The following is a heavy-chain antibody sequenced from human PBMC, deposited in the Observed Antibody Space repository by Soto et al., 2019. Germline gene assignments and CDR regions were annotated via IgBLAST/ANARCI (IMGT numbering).Heavy chain of an antibody. CDR3: ARYPTSLNNWFDP. V-gene: IGHV1-69*06. J-gene: IGHJ5*02. Sequence: QIHLVQSGAEVKKPGSSVKISCKASGGTFSNYAISWVRQAPGQGLEWMGGFTPIFDTTNYAQKFQGRLTITADTSTSTAYMELSGLRSDDTAIYFCARYPTSLNNWFDPWGQGTLVTVSS. CDR2: FTPIFDTT. CDR1: GGTFSNYA. D-gene: IGHD3-9*01.